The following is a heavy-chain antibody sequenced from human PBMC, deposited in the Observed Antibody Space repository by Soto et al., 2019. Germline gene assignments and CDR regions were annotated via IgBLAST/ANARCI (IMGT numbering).Heavy chain of an antibody. CDR3: AKINRAAAGKYNWFDP. Sequence: EVQLVESGGGLVKPGGSLRLSCAASGFTFSSYAMSWVRQAPGKGLEWVSAISGSGGSTYYADSVKGRFTISRDNSKNTLYLQMNSLRAEDTAVYYCAKINRAAAGKYNWFDPWGQGTLVTVSS. J-gene: IGHJ5*02. V-gene: IGHV3-23*04. D-gene: IGHD6-13*01. CDR2: ISGSGGST. CDR1: GFTFSSYA.